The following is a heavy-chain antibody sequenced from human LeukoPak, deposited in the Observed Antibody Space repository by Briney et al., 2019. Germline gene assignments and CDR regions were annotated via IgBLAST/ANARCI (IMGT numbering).Heavy chain of an antibody. J-gene: IGHJ6*04. V-gene: IGHV1-69*01. D-gene: IGHD2-2*01. CDR1: GGTFSSYA. CDR3: ARGDIVVVPAAPYQYYYYGMDV. CDR2: IIPIFGTA. Sequence: ASVKVSCKASGGTFSSYAISWVRQAPGQGLEWMGGIIPIFGTANYAQKFQGRVMITADESTSTAYMELSSLRSEDTAVYYCARGDIVVVPAAPYQYYYYGMDVWGKGTTVTVSS.